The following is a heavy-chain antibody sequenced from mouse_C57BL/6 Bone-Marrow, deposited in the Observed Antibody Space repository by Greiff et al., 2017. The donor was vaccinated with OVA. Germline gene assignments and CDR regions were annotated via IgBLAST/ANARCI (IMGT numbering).Heavy chain of an antibody. Sequence: DVQLVESGGGLVKPGGSLKLSCAASGFTFSIYAMSWVRQTPEKRLEWVATISDGGSYTYYPDNVKGRFTISRDNAKNNLYLQMSHLKSEDTAMYYCARGNSGYGWYFDVWGTGTTVTVSS. CDR2: ISDGGSYT. CDR1: GFTFSIYA. CDR3: ARGNSGYGWYFDV. V-gene: IGHV5-4*01. J-gene: IGHJ1*03. D-gene: IGHD3-2*02.